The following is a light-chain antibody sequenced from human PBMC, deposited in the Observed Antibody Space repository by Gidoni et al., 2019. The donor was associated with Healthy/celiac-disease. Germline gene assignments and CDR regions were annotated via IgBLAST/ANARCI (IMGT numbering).Light chain of an antibody. CDR3: QQYGSSHLT. J-gene: IGKJ4*01. CDR2: GAS. V-gene: IGKV3-20*01. Sequence: EFVLTQPPGTLSLSPGERATLSCRASQSVSSSYLAWYQQKPGQAPRLLIYGASSRATGIPDRFSGSGSVTDFTLTISRLEPEDFAVYYCQQYGSSHLTFGGGTKVEIK. CDR1: QSVSSSY.